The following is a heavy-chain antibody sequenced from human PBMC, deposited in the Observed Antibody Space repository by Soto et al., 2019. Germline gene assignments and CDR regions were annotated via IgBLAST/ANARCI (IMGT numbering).Heavy chain of an antibody. CDR2: ISSSGSYI. Sequence: EVQLVESGGGLVKPGGSLRLSCAASGFTFSSYSMNWVRQAPGKGLEWVSSISSSGSYIYYADSVKGRFTISRDNAKNSLYLQMNSLRAEDTAVYYCARDLMGDYYGSGSYSDYWGQGTLVTVSS. CDR1: GFTFSSYS. V-gene: IGHV3-21*01. D-gene: IGHD3-10*01. J-gene: IGHJ4*02. CDR3: ARDLMGDYYGSGSYSDY.